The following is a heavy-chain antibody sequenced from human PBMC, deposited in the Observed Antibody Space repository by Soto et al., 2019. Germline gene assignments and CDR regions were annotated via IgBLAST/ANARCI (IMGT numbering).Heavy chain of an antibody. J-gene: IGHJ4*02. V-gene: IGHV1-8*01. CDR1: GYTFTSYD. D-gene: IGHD2-2*01. CDR3: ARGKVRRHAPVVDY. CDR2: MNPNRGNT. Sequence: QVQLVQSGAEVKKPGASVKVSCKASGYTFTSYDINWVRQAPGQGLEWMGWMNPNRGNTGYARKFQGRVTMTRNTAISTAYKEQSSLKAEDTAVDCGARGKVRRHAPVVDYWGQGTLVTVSS.